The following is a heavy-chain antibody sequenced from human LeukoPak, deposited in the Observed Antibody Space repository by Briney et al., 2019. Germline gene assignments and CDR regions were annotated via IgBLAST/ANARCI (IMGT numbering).Heavy chain of an antibody. J-gene: IGHJ4*02. D-gene: IGHD5-12*01. CDR3: ARAPVATPSEFDY. CDR2: ISYGGNT. CDR1: GDSVSSGGYW. Sequence: PSQTLSLTCAVSGDSVSSGGYWWSWIRQHPGKGPEWIGYISYGGNTYYNPSLKSRVAISADTPKNQFSLKLSSTTAADTAVYYCARAPVATPSEFDYWGQGTLVTVSS. V-gene: IGHV4-31*11.